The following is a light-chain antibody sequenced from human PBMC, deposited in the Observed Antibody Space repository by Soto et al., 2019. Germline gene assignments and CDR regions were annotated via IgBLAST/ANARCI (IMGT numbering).Light chain of an antibody. CDR1: QSVSSGD. J-gene: IGKJ4*01. Sequence: VLTQSPGTLSLSPGERATLFCRAGQSVSSGDLAWYQQKPGQAPRLLIYGASNRATGIPDRFSGSGSGTDFTLTISSLEPEDVAVYYCQQYGSSPQVTFGGGTKVEIK. CDR3: QQYGSSPQVT. V-gene: IGKV3-20*01. CDR2: GAS.